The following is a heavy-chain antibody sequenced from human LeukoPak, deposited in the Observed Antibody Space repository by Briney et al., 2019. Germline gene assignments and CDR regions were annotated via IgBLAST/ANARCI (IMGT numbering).Heavy chain of an antibody. V-gene: IGHV3-9*01. CDR1: GFTFDDYA. CDR3: AKDSSGWNQGFDY. D-gene: IGHD6-19*01. J-gene: IGHJ4*02. Sequence: TGGSLRLSCAASGFTFDDYAMHWVRQAPGKGLEWVSGISWNSGSIGYADSVKGRFTISRDNAKNSLYLQMNSLRAEDTALYYCAKDSSGWNQGFDYWGQGTLVTVSS. CDR2: ISWNSGSI.